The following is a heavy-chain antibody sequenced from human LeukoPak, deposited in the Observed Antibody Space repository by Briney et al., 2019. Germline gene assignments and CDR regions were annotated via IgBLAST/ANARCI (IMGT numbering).Heavy chain of an antibody. CDR1: GGTFSSYA. J-gene: IGHJ2*01. CDR2: IIPIFGTA. CDR3: ARAYYYDSSGYQRYFDL. Sequence: ASVKVSCKASGGTFSSYAISWVRQAPGQGLEWMGGIIPIFGTANYAQKFQGRVTITADESTSTAYMELSSLRSEDTAVYYCARAYYYDSSGYQRYFDLWGRGTLVTVSS. D-gene: IGHD3-22*01. V-gene: IGHV1-69*13.